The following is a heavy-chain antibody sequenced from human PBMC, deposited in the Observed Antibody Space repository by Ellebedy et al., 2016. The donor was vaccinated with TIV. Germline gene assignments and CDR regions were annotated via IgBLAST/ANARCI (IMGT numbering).Heavy chain of an antibody. CDR3: AKDLRGGVSRYFDS. Sequence: PGGSLRLSCAAYGFTFRYYAMRRVRQATGKGLEWVSTISVSGDTTYYADAVKGRFTISRDDSQNTLFLQMNNLRTEDTDVYYCAKDLRGGVSRYFDSWGQGTLITVSS. D-gene: IGHD2-8*02. CDR1: GFTFRYYA. J-gene: IGHJ4*02. CDR2: ISVSGDTT. V-gene: IGHV3-23*01.